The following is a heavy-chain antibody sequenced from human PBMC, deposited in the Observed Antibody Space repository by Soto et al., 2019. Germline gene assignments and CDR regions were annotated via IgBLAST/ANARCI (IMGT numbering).Heavy chain of an antibody. V-gene: IGHV4-4*07. D-gene: IGHD3-3*01. CDR1: GGSISSYY. Sequence: PSETLSLTCTVSGGSISSYYWSWIRQPAGKGLEWIGRIYTSGSTNYNPSLKSRVTMSVDTSKNQFSLKLSSVTAADTAVYYCARGQNVLRFLEWLPDNYYYGMDVWGQGTTVT. J-gene: IGHJ6*02. CDR3: ARGQNVLRFLEWLPDNYYYGMDV. CDR2: IYTSGST.